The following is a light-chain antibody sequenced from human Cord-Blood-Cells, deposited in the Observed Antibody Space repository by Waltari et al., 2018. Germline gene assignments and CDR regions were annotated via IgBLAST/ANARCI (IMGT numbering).Light chain of an antibody. J-gene: IGLJ1*01. Sequence: QSVLTQPPSASGTPGQSVTNSCSGSSSNIGRTTVNWYQQLPGTAPKRLIYSNNQRPSGVPDRFSGSKSGTSASLAISGLQSEDEADYYCAAWDDSLNGYVFGTGTKVTVL. V-gene: IGLV1-44*01. CDR1: SSNIGRTT. CDR3: AAWDDSLNGYV. CDR2: SNN.